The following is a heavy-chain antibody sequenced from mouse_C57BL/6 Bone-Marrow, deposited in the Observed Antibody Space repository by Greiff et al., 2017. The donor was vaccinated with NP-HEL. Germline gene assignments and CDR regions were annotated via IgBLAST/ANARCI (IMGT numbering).Heavy chain of an antibody. D-gene: IGHD1-1*01. CDR3: ARVTTVVAVYYAMDY. J-gene: IGHJ4*01. CDR1: GYTFTDYY. Sequence: VQLQQSGAELVRPGASVKLSCKASGYTFTDYYINWVKQRPGQGLEWIARIYPGSGNTYYNEKFKGKATLTAEKSSSTAYMQLSSLTSEDSAVYFCARVTTVVAVYYAMDYWGQGTSVTVSS. V-gene: IGHV1-76*01. CDR2: IYPGSGNT.